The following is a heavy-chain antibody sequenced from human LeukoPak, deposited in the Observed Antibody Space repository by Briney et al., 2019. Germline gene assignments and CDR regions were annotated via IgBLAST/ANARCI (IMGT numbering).Heavy chain of an antibody. CDR3: ARDRSPMQGYMDV. CDR1: GGTFSSYA. CDR2: IIPIFGTA. V-gene: IGHV1-69*05. Sequence: ASVKVSCNASGGTFSSYAISWVRQAPGQGLEWMGGIIPIFGTANYAQKFQGRVTITTDESTSTAYMELSSLRSEDTAVYYCARDRSPMQGYMDVWGKGTTVTVSS. J-gene: IGHJ6*03.